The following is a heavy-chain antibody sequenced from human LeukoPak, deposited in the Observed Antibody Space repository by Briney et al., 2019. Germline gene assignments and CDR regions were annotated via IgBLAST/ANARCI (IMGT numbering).Heavy chain of an antibody. V-gene: IGHV3-9*01. J-gene: IGHJ4*02. Sequence: PGGSLRLSCAASGFTFDDYAMHWVRQAPGKGLEWVSGISWNSGSIGYADSVKGRFTISRDNAENSLYLQMNSLRAEDTALYYCAKDSGLYCSSTKPLDYWGQGTLVTVSS. CDR1: GFTFDDYA. D-gene: IGHD2-2*01. CDR3: AKDSGLYCSSTKPLDY. CDR2: ISWNSGSI.